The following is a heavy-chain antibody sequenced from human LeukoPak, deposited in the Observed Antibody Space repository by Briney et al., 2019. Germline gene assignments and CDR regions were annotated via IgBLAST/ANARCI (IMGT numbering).Heavy chain of an antibody. D-gene: IGHD3-9*01. CDR2: INPSGGST. J-gene: IGHJ4*02. V-gene: IGHV1-46*01. Sequence: ASVKVSCKASGYTFTSYYMHWVRQAPGQGLEWMGIINPSGGSTSYAQKFQGRVTMTRDTSTSTVYMELSSLRSEDTAVYYCAREVALILTGHSGVFDYWGQGTLVTVSS. CDR3: AREVALILTGHSGVFDY. CDR1: GYTFTSYY.